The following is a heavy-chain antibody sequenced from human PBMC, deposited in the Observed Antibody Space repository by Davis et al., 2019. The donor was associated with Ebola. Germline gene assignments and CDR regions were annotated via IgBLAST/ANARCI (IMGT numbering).Heavy chain of an antibody. D-gene: IGHD1-26*01. V-gene: IGHV1-2*02. CDR1: GYTFTGYY. CDR3: ARVRVGATGMDV. Sequence: ASVKVSCKASGYTFTGYYIHWVRQAPGQGLEWMGWINPNSGATNYAQEFQGRVTMTRDTSISTAYMELSRLRSDDTAVYYCARVRVGATGMDVWGQGTTVTVSS. J-gene: IGHJ6*02. CDR2: INPNSGAT.